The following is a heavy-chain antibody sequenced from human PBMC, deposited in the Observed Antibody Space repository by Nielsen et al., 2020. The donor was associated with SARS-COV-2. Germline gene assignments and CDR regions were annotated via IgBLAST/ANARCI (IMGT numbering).Heavy chain of an antibody. CDR3: ALSHDYGDFRFDP. V-gene: IGHV3-20*01. Sequence: GSLKISCAASGFTFDDYGMSWVRQAPGKGLEWVSGINWNGGSTGYADSVKGRFTISRDNAKNSLYLQMNSLRAEDTALYHCALSHDYGDFRFDPWGQGTLVTVSS. D-gene: IGHD4-17*01. CDR2: INWNGGST. J-gene: IGHJ5*02. CDR1: GFTFDDYG.